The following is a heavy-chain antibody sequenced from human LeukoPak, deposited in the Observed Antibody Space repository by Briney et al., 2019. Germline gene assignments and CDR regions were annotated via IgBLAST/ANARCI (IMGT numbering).Heavy chain of an antibody. Sequence: SETLSLTCTVSGGSISSSSYYWGWIRQPPGKGLEWLGSIYYSGSTYYNPSLKSRVTTSVDTSKNQFSLKLSSVTAADTAVYYCASFYGSGSYYPKPDYWGQGTLVTVSS. CDR3: ASFYGSGSYYPKPDY. CDR2: IYYSGST. CDR1: GGSISSSSYY. V-gene: IGHV4-39*01. D-gene: IGHD3-10*01. J-gene: IGHJ4*02.